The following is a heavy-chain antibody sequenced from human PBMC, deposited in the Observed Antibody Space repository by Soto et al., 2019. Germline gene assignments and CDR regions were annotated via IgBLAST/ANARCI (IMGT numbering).Heavy chain of an antibody. J-gene: IGHJ6*02. Sequence: QVQLVQSGAEVKKPGSSVKVSCKASGGTFSSYAISWVRQAPGPGLEWMGGIIPIFGTANYVQKFQGRVTITADESTSTAYMELRSLRSAETAVYYCARHPGGRGYYYGMDVWGPGTTVTVS. CDR2: IIPIFGTA. V-gene: IGHV1-69*12. D-gene: IGHD2-15*01. CDR1: GGTFSSYA. CDR3: ARHPGGRGYYYGMDV.